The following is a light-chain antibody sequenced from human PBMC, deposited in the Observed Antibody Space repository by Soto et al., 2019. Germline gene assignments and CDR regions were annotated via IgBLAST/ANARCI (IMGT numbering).Light chain of an antibody. CDR3: QQYGSSPGT. J-gene: IGKJ1*01. V-gene: IGKV3-20*01. Sequence: EIVLTQSPGTLSLSPGERATLSCRASQSVSSSYLAWYQQKPGQAPRLLIYGASSRATGIPDRFSGSGSGTDFTLTISRLEPEDGAVYYCQQYGSSPGTVGQGPKVQL. CDR1: QSVSSSY. CDR2: GAS.